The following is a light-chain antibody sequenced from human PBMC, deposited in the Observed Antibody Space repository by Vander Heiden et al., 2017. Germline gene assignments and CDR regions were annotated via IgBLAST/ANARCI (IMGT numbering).Light chain of an antibody. Sequence: QSFLTQPPSASGTPGQRVTISCSGGSSNIGSNTVHWYQPFPGTAPKLLIFSSNQRASGVPDRFSASKSGPSASLAVSGLQSEDEANYYCAAWDDSLNGWVFGGGTTLTVL. CDR3: AAWDDSLNGWV. CDR1: SSNIGSNT. J-gene: IGLJ3*02. CDR2: SSN. V-gene: IGLV1-44*01.